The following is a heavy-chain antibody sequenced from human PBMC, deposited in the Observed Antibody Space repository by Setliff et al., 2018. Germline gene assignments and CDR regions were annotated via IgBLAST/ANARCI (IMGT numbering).Heavy chain of an antibody. Sequence: ASVKVSCKASGYAFTGYYIHWVRQAPGQGLEWMGGFDPEDGETIYAQKFQGRVTMTEDTSTDTAYMELSSLRSEDTAVYYCATGGLLWFGELSGGALDIWGQGTMVTVSS. J-gene: IGHJ3*02. D-gene: IGHD3-10*01. CDR3: ATGGLLWFGELSGGALDI. CDR1: GYAFTGYY. V-gene: IGHV1-24*01. CDR2: FDPEDGET.